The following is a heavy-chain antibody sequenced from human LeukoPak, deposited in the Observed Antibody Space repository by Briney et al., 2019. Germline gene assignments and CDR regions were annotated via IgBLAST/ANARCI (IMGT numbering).Heavy chain of an antibody. V-gene: IGHV3-23*01. J-gene: IGHJ5*02. CDR1: GFPFSNHA. CDR3: VREAGYCASVCLKSNWFDP. Sequence: GGSLRLSCAASGFPFSNHAMSWVRQPPGKGLEWVSAISNGNTYYADSVRGRFTISRDDSKSMVYLQMNSLRDEDTALYYCVREAGYCASVCLKSNWFDPWGQGTLVTVSS. CDR2: ISNGNT. D-gene: IGHD2-21*02.